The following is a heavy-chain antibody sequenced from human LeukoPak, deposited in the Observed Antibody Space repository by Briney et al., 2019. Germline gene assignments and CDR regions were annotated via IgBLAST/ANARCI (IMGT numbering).Heavy chain of an antibody. D-gene: IGHD3-10*01. CDR1: GFTFSSYE. Sequence: GGSLRLSCAASGFTFSSYEMNWVRQAPGKGLEWVSYISSSGSTIYYADSVKGRFTLSRDNPKNTLYLQMTSLRSEDTAVYYCANFYYGSGTDPSSVTYWGQGTLVTVSS. CDR3: ANFYYGSGTDPSSVTY. V-gene: IGHV3-48*03. J-gene: IGHJ4*02. CDR2: ISSSGSTI.